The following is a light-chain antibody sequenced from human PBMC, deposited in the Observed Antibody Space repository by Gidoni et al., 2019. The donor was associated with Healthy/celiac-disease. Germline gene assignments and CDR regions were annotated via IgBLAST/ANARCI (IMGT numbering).Light chain of an antibody. Sequence: VLTHSPGTLSLSPGERATLSCRASQSVSSSYLAWYQQQPGHAPSLLIDVAYSRATGIPHRFSGSGSGTDFTLTISRLAPEDFAVYYCQQYGSSPYTFGQXTKVEIK. J-gene: IGKJ2*01. CDR3: QQYGSSPYT. CDR2: VAY. CDR1: QSVSSSY. V-gene: IGKV3-20*01.